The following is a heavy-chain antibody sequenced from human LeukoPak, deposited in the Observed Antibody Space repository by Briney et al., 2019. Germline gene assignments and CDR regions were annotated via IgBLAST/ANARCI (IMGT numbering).Heavy chain of an antibody. V-gene: IGHV3-15*01. CDR1: GFPFSTVW. CDR3: TTGSSGDTWVFDAFDI. D-gene: IGHD2-15*01. Sequence: GGSLSLSCAASGFPFSTVWMSRVRQVPGKGLEWVGRIKSKTDGGTADYAASVTGRFTISRDDSKNTLYLQMNSLKTEDTAVYYCTTGSSGDTWVFDAFDIWGQGTMVIVSS. CDR2: IKSKTDGGTA. J-gene: IGHJ3*02.